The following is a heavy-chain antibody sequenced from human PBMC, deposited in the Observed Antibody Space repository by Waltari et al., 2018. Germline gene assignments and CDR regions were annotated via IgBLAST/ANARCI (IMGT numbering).Heavy chain of an antibody. CDR3: ARTRNGYNYALDI. CDR1: GGTFSSYA. V-gene: IGHV1-69*13. J-gene: IGHJ3*02. CDR2: IIPIFGTG. Sequence: QVQLVQSGAEVKKPGSSVKVSCKASGGTFSSYAISWVRQAPGQGLEWMGGIIPIFGTGNYAQKFQGRVTITAYEATSTAYMELSSLRSEDTAVYYCARTRNGYNYALDIWGQGTLVTVSS. D-gene: IGHD5-12*01.